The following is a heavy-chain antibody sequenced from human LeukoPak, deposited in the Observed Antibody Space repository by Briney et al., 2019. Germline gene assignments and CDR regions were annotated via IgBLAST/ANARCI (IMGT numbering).Heavy chain of an antibody. J-gene: IGHJ4*02. Sequence: ASVKVSCKASGYTFTSYYMHWVRQAPGQGLEWMGIINPSGGSTSYAQKFQGRVTMTRDTSTSTVYMELSSLRSEDTAVYYCAKLGGYGSSGSYRGLGVDYWGQGTLVTVSS. CDR2: INPSGGST. CDR3: AKLGGYGSSGSYRGLGVDY. CDR1: GYTFTSYY. V-gene: IGHV1-46*01. D-gene: IGHD3-10*01.